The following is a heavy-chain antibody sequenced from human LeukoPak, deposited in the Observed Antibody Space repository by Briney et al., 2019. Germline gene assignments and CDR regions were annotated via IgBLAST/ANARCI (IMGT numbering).Heavy chain of an antibody. CDR1: GFTFSSYA. V-gene: IGHV3-23*01. J-gene: IGHJ6*04. CDR2: ISGSGDNT. Sequence: GGSLRLSCAASGFTFSSYAMNWVRQAPGKGLEWISSISGSGDNTYYADSVKGRFTISRDNAKNSLYLQMNSLRAEDTAVYYCAELGITMIGGVWGKGTTVTISS. D-gene: IGHD3-10*02. CDR3: AELGITMIGGV.